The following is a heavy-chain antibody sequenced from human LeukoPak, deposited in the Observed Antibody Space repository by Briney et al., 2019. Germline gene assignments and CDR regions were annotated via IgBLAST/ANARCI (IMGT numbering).Heavy chain of an antibody. Sequence: ASVKLSCKATGYTFNLYYMHWMRQAPGQGPEWMGIINPRGGSTDYSQKFQGRITMTSDTSTSTVYMELSSLRSDDTAVYFCARVGSAAATADYWGQGTLVTVSS. CDR1: GYTFNLYY. D-gene: IGHD6-25*01. CDR3: ARVGSAAATADY. J-gene: IGHJ4*02. V-gene: IGHV1-46*02. CDR2: INPRGGST.